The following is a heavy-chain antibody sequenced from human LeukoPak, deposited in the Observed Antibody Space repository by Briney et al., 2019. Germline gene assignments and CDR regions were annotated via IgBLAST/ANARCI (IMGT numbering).Heavy chain of an antibody. CDR1: GFTFSSYA. CDR2: ISSNGGST. V-gene: IGHV3-64*01. Sequence: QTGGSLRLSCAASGFTFSSYAMHWVRQAPGKGLEYVSAISSNGGSTYYANSVKGRFTISRDNSKNTLYLQMGSLRAEDMAVYYCARASTTVTTFLDAFDIWGQGTMVTVSS. J-gene: IGHJ3*02. D-gene: IGHD4-17*01. CDR3: ARASTTVTTFLDAFDI.